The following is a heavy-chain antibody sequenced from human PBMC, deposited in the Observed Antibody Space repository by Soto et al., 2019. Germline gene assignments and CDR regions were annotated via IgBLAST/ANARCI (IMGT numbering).Heavy chain of an antibody. CDR3: ARDRDNSNWPNFDS. Sequence: QVQLVQSGSEVKKPGSSVRVSCKTSGGTFSIYTISWGRQAPGQGLEWMGRVLPFLDITSYSQRFQGRVTITADRSTTTAYMELSSLRSEDTAVYYCARDRDNSNWPNFDSWGQGTLVTVSS. CDR1: GGTFSIYT. V-gene: IGHV1-69*02. D-gene: IGHD6-13*01. CDR2: VLPFLDIT. J-gene: IGHJ4*02.